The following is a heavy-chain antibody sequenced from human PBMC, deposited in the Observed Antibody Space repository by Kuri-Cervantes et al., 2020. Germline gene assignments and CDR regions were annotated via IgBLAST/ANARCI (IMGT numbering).Heavy chain of an antibody. V-gene: IGHV4-39*07. J-gene: IGHJ6*03. Sequence: SETLSLTCTVSGGSISSSSYYWGWIRQPPGKGLEWIGSIYYSGSTYYNPSLKSRVTMSVDTSKNQFSLKLSSVTAADTAVYYCARDLPYDSSGYTLGYYYMDVWGKGTTVTVSS. CDR3: ARDLPYDSSGYTLGYYYMDV. D-gene: IGHD3-22*01. CDR2: IYYSGST. CDR1: GGSISSSSYY.